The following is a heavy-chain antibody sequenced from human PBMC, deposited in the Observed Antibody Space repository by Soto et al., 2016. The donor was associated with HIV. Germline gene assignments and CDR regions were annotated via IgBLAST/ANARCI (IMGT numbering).Heavy chain of an antibody. CDR1: GFTFNNYG. Sequence: AASGFTFNNYGMHWVRQAPGKGLEWVAVIWYDETNKYYADSVKGRFTISRDNSKNTLYLQMNSLRAEDTAMYYCAKNLRPYGDYVLGYWGQGTPVTVSS. J-gene: IGHJ4*02. CDR2: IWYDETNK. CDR3: AKNLRPYGDYVLGY. V-gene: IGHV3-30*18. D-gene: IGHD4-17*01.